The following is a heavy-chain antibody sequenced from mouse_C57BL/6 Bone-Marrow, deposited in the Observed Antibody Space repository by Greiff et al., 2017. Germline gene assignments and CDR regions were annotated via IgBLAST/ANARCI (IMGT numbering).Heavy chain of an antibody. CDR3: ARLGRGFAY. CDR1: GYAFSSSW. V-gene: IGHV1-82*01. Sequence: QVQLKQSGPELVKPGASVKISCKASGYAFSSSWMNWVKQRPGKGLEWIGRIYPGDGDTNYNGKFKGKATLTADNSSSSAYMQLSSLTSEDSAVYFCARLGRGFAYWGQGTLVTVSA. CDR2: IYPGDGDT. D-gene: IGHD3-3*01. J-gene: IGHJ3*01.